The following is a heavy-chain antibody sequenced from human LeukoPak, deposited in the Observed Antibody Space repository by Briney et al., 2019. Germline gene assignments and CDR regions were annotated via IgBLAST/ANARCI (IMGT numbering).Heavy chain of an antibody. D-gene: IGHD3/OR15-3a*01. CDR3: ARALSWTTESYYYMDV. J-gene: IGHJ6*03. CDR2: TNPNSGNT. CDR1: GYTFTGYD. V-gene: IGHV1-8*01. Sequence: GASVKVSCKASGYTFTGYDINWVRQATGQGLEWMGWTNPNSGNTGYAQKFQGRVTMTKNTSITTAYMDLSSLRSEDTAVYYCARALSWTTESYYYMDVWGKGTTVTVSS.